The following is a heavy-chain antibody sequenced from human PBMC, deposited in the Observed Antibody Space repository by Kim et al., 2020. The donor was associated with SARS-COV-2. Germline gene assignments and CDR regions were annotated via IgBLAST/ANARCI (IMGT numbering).Heavy chain of an antibody. CDR1: GFTFDDYA. Sequence: GGSLRLSCAASGFTFDDYAMHWVRQAPGKGLEWVSGICWNSGSIGYADSVKGRFTISRDNAKNSLCLQMNSLRAEDTALYYCAKALGVSLLWFGEPVGSWGQGTLVSVSS. V-gene: IGHV3-9*01. J-gene: IGHJ5*02. D-gene: IGHD3-10*01. CDR2: ICWNSGSI. CDR3: AKALGVSLLWFGEPVGS.